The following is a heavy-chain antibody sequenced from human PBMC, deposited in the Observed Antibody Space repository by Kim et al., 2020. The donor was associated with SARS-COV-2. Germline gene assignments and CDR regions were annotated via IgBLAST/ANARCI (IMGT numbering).Heavy chain of an antibody. V-gene: IGHV1-46*01. J-gene: IGHJ4*02. CDR1: GYTFTSYY. D-gene: IGHD6-6*01. CDR3: ARDYNRIPARGYFDY. Sequence: ASVKVSCKASGYTFTSYYMHWVRQAPGQGLECMGIINTSGGSTSYAQKFQGRVSMTRDTSTSTVYLELSSLRSEDTAVYYCARDYNRIPARGYFDYWGQG. CDR2: INTSGGST.